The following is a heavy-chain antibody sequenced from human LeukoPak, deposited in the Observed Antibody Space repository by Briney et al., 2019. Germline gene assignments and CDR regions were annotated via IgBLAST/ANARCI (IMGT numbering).Heavy chain of an antibody. D-gene: IGHD5-24*01. CDR3: AAPSAGLQYNY. Sequence: SETLSLTCAVYGGSFSGYYWSWICQPPGKGLEWIGEINHSGSTNYNPSLKSRVTISVDTSKNQFSLKLGSVTAADTAVNYWAAPSAGLQYNYWGQGTLVTVSS. CDR2: INHSGST. CDR1: GGSFSGYY. V-gene: IGHV4-34*01. J-gene: IGHJ4*02.